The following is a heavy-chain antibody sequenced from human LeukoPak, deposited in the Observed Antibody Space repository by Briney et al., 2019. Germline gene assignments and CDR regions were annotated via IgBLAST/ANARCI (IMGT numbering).Heavy chain of an antibody. D-gene: IGHD3-22*01. Sequence: PGGSLRLSCAASGFTFSSHGMSWVRQAPGKGLEWVSAISGSGGSTYYADSVKGRFTISRDNAKNSLYLQMNSLRAEDTAVYYRARPNPFETSGYYLNYWGQGTLVTVSS. CDR3: ARPNPFETSGYYLNY. V-gene: IGHV3-23*01. CDR2: ISGSGGST. CDR1: GFTFSSHG. J-gene: IGHJ4*02.